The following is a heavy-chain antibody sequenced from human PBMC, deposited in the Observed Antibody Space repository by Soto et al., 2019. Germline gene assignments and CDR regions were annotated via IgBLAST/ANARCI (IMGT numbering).Heavy chain of an antibody. J-gene: IGHJ5*02. CDR1: GFSLSTSGVG. CDR2: IYWDDDK. V-gene: IGHV2-5*02. CDR3: AHTPDYGVGVDWFDP. Sequence: QITLKESGPTLVKPTQTLTLTCTFSGFSLSTSGVGVGWIRQPPGKALEWLALIYWDDDKRYSPSLKSRLTITKDTSKNQVVLTMTNMAPVDTATYYCAHTPDYGVGVDWFDPWGQGTLVTVSS. D-gene: IGHD4-17*01.